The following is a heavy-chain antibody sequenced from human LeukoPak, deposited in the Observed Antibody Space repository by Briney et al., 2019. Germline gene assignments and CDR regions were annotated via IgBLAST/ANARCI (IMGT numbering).Heavy chain of an antibody. CDR2: ISVNGDST. Sequence: GGPLRLSCAPSGFTFSSYVLLWVRQAPGKGLEYVSGISVNGDSTYYADFVKGRFTMSRDNSRNTLNLQMGSLRAEDTAVYYCARLGPGGHFDYWGQGTLVTVSS. V-gene: IGHV3-64*02. CDR3: ARLGPGGHFDY. D-gene: IGHD3-16*01. J-gene: IGHJ4*02. CDR1: GFTFSSYV.